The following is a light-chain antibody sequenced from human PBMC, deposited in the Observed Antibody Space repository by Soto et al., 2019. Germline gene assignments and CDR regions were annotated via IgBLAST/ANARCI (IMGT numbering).Light chain of an antibody. CDR2: GAS. CDR3: QQYGGSLFT. CDR1: QSVSSNY. V-gene: IGKV3-20*01. J-gene: IGKJ3*01. Sequence: EIVLTQSPGTLSLSPGERATLSCRASQSVSSNYLAWYQQKPGQAPRVLVYGASSRATGIPDRFSGSGSGTDFTLTISRLEPEDFAMYYCQQYGGSLFTFGPGTKVDIK.